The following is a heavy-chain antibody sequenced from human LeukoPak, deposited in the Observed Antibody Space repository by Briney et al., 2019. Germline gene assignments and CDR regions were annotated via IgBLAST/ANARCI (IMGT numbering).Heavy chain of an antibody. CDR1: GGSISSYY. V-gene: IGHV4-59*01. CDR3: ARLYSSSLGRVFDY. J-gene: IGHJ4*02. Sequence: SETLSLTCTVCGGSISSYYWRWVRQPPGKGLEWIGYIYNSGITNYTPSLKSRFTISVHTSKNQFSLKLSSVTAADTAVYYCARLYSSSLGRVFDYWGQGTLVTVSS. D-gene: IGHD6-13*01. CDR2: IYNSGIT.